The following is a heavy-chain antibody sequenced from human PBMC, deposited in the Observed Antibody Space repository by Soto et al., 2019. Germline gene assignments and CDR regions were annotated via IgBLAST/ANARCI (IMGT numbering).Heavy chain of an antibody. CDR3: AKDLDYDLWSGYPADV. Sequence: GGSLRLSCAASGFTFSSYGMHWVRQAPGKGLEWVAVISYDGSNKYYADSVKGRFTISRDNSKNTLYLQMNSLRAEDTAVYYCAKDLDYDLWSGYPADVWGQATTVTVSS. CDR2: ISYDGSNK. CDR1: GFTFSSYG. V-gene: IGHV3-30*18. J-gene: IGHJ6*02. D-gene: IGHD3-3*01.